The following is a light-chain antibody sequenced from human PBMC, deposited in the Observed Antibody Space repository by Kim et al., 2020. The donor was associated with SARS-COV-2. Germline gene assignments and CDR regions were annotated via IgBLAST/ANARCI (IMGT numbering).Light chain of an antibody. CDR2: AAS. Sequence: ASVGDRVIITSRASQGVANNVAWFQQKPGKAPKSLIYAASSLESGVPSRFSGSGSGTDFILTISSLQPEDYATYYCQQYDDYPRTFGQGTKVDIK. CDR3: QQYDDYPRT. J-gene: IGKJ1*01. V-gene: IGKV1-16*01. CDR1: QGVANN.